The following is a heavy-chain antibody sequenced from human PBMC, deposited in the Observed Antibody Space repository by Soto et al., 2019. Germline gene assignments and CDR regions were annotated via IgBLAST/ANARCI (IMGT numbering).Heavy chain of an antibody. J-gene: IGHJ6*02. CDR3: ARTRGITGTMLSGSYYGMDV. V-gene: IGHV4-59*08. CDR1: GGSISSYY. Sequence: PSETLSLTCTVSGGSISSYYWSWIRQPPGKGLEWIGYIYYSGSTNYNPSLKSRVTISVDTSKNQFSLKLSSVTAADTAVYYCARTRGITGTMLSGSYYGMDVWGQGTTVT. D-gene: IGHD1-7*01. CDR2: IYYSGST.